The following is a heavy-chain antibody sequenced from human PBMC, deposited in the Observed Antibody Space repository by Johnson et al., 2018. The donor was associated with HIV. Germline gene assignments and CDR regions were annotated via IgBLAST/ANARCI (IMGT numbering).Heavy chain of an antibody. CDR3: AREGWQLVPLRGAFDI. CDR1: GFILSSYA. V-gene: IGHV3-64*01. D-gene: IGHD6-6*01. Sequence: EVQLVESGGGLVQPGGSLRLSCAASGFILSSYAMHWVRQAPGKGLEYVSAINSNGGSTFYANSVKGRFTISRDNSRNTLFLQMGSLGAEDTAVYYCAREGWQLVPLRGAFDIWGQGTMVTVSS. J-gene: IGHJ3*02. CDR2: INSNGGST.